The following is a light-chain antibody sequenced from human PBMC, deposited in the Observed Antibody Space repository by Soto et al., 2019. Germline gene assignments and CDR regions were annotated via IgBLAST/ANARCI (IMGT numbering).Light chain of an antibody. CDR2: GNN. J-gene: IGLJ3*02. CDR1: SSNIGAGYA. CDR3: QSYDSSLSAWV. Sequence: QSVLTQPPSVSGAPGQRVTISCAGSSSNIGAGYAVHWYQQRPGTAPKLLIFGNNNRPSGVPDRISGSRSDSSASLAITGQQADDEADYFCQSYDSSLSAWVFGGGTKLTVL. V-gene: IGLV1-40*01.